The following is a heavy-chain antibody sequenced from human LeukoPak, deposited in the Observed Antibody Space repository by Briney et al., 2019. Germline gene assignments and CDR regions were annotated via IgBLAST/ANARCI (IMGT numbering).Heavy chain of an antibody. CDR3: ARAGLTYYDFWSGYPYYMDV. CDR2: IKQDGSEK. Sequence: SGGSLRLSCAASGFTFSSYWMSSVRQAPGKGREWGANIKQDGSEKYYVDSVKGRFTISRDNAKNSLYLQMNSLRAEDTAVYYCARAGLTYYDFWSGYPYYMDVWGKGTTVTVSS. J-gene: IGHJ6*03. D-gene: IGHD3-3*01. V-gene: IGHV3-7*01. CDR1: GFTFSSYW.